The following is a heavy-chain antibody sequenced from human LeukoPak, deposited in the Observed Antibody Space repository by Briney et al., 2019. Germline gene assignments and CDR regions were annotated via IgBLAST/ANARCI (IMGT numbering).Heavy chain of an antibody. Sequence: SETLSLTCAVSGGSLSGNYWSWIRQPPGKGLEWIGEINHSGRTKYNPSLKSRVTISVDTSKNQFSLKLSSVTAADTAVYYCARGGWYDYYYYYGMDVWGQGTTVTVSS. D-gene: IGHD6-19*01. CDR2: INHSGRT. V-gene: IGHV4-34*01. CDR1: GGSLSGNY. CDR3: ARGGWYDYYYYYGMDV. J-gene: IGHJ6*02.